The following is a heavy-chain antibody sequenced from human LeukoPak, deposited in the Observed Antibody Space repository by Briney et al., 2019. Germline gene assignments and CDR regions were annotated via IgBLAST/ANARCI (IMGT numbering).Heavy chain of an antibody. V-gene: IGHV3-21*01. J-gene: IGHJ4*02. CDR1: GFTFSRFT. CDR2: ISGSSTYI. Sequence: GGSLRLSCAASGFTFSRFTMNWVRQAPGKGLEWVSTISGSSTYIYYADSVKGRFTISRDDAKNSLYLQMNSLRAEDTAVYYCAREARGNGGKDYWGQGTLVTVSS. CDR3: AREARGNGGKDY. D-gene: IGHD4-23*01.